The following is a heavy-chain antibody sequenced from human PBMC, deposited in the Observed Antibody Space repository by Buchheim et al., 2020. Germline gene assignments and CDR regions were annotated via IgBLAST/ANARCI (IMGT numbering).Heavy chain of an antibody. J-gene: IGHJ4*02. CDR2: IYYSGST. V-gene: IGHV4-59*01. CDR3: ARRGSYYDSSGYYYFDY. D-gene: IGHD3-22*01. Sequence: QVQLQESGPGLVKPSETLSLTCTVSGGSISSYRWSWIRQPPGKGLEWLGYIYYSGSTNYNPSLKSRVTISVDTSKNQFSLKLSSVTAADTAVYYCARRGSYYDSSGYYYFDYWGQGTL. CDR1: GGSISSYR.